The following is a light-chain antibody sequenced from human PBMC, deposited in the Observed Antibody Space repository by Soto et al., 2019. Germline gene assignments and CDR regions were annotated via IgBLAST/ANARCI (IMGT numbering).Light chain of an antibody. CDR1: SSDVGGYNF. J-gene: IGLJ2*01. V-gene: IGLV2-14*03. Sequence: QSALTQPASVSGSPGQSITISCTGISSDVGGYNFVSWYQQHPTKAPKLMIYDVSNRPSGVSNRFSGSKSGNTASLTISGLQAEDEADYYCSSFPRSSTPSVVFGGGTKLTVL. CDR2: DVS. CDR3: SSFPRSSTPSVV.